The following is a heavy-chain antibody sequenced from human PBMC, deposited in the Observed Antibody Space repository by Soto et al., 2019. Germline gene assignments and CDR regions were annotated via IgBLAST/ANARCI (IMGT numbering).Heavy chain of an antibody. CDR2: TTAYNGNT. CDR3: ARFRYCSGGSCYSTLSDAFVF. D-gene: IGHD2-15*01. V-gene: IGHV1-18*01. CDR1: GYTFTSYG. J-gene: IGHJ3*01. Sequence: ASVKVSCKASGYTFTSYGISWVRQAPGQGLEWMGWTTAYNGNTDYAQKFQGRVTMTTDTSPSTAYMELRSLRFDDTAVYYCARFRYCSGGSCYSTLSDAFVFWGQGTMVTVSS.